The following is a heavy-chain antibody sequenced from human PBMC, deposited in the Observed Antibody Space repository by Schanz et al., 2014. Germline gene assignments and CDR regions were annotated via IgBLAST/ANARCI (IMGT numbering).Heavy chain of an antibody. J-gene: IGHJ4*02. V-gene: IGHV1-18*01. Sequence: QVQLVQSGAEVKKPGSSVKVSCKASGGTFSSYTISWVRQAPGQGLEWMGWINGYNGHTLYAQKFQGRVTMTTDASTSTSYMDLTSLRFDDTAVYYCARDFSAYVGNYFDYGGQGTLVTVAS. CDR1: GGTFSSYT. CDR2: INGYNGHT. D-gene: IGHD5-12*01. CDR3: ARDFSAYVGNYFDY.